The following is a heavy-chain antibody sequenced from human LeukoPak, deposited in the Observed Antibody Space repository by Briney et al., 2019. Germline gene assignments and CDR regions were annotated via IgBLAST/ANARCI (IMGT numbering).Heavy chain of an antibody. V-gene: IGHV3-64*01. D-gene: IGHD6-13*01. Sequence: SGGSLRLSCAASGFTFSSYAMHWVRQAPGKGLEYVSAISSNGGSTYYANSVKGRFTISRDNSKNTLYLQMGSLRAEDMAVYYCARATPSSSRPYYFDYWGQGTLVTVPS. CDR3: ARATPSSSRPYYFDY. CDR1: GFTFSSYA. J-gene: IGHJ4*02. CDR2: ISSNGGST.